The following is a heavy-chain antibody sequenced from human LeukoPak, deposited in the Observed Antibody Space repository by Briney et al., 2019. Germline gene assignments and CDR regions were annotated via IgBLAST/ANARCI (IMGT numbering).Heavy chain of an antibody. Sequence: GGSLRLSCAASGFTFNSYWMIWVRQAPGKGLEWVANINPDGSGKYYVDSVKDRFTISRDNAKKSLYLQMNSLRAEDTAVYYCASKQGDYWGQGTLVTVSS. CDR2: INPDGSGK. CDR3: ASKQGDY. J-gene: IGHJ4*02. V-gene: IGHV3-7*01. CDR1: GFTFNSYW.